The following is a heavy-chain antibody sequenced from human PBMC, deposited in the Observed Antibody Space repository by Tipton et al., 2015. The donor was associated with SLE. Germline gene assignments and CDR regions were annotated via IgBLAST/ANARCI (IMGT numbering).Heavy chain of an antibody. CDR3: TRLTVTDTFDP. J-gene: IGHJ5*02. CDR1: GFTFSSYT. CDR2: LNADGSYT. D-gene: IGHD4-11*01. Sequence: SLRLSCAASGFTFSSYTMSWVRQAPGKGLVWVSRLNADGSYTSYADSVKGRFTVSRDNAKNTVYLQMNSLRLEDTAVYYCTRLTVTDTFDPWGQGALITVSS. V-gene: IGHV3-74*01.